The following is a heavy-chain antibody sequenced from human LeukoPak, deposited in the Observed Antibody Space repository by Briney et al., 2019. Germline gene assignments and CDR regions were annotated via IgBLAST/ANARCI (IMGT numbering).Heavy chain of an antibody. CDR3: ARLRTIFGVNIIRGGEGFDY. D-gene: IGHD3-3*01. CDR1: GFTFNSFW. Sequence: GGSLRLSCAASGFTFNSFWMSWVRQAPGRGLEWVANIKQDESEDYYVDSVKCRFTISRDNAKNSLYLQMNSLRAEDTAVYYCARLRTIFGVNIIRGGEGFDYWGQGILVTVSS. V-gene: IGHV3-7*03. J-gene: IGHJ4*02. CDR2: IKQDESED.